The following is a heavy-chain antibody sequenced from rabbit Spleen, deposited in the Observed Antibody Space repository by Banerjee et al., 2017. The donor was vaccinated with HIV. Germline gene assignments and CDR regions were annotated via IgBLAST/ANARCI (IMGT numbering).Heavy chain of an antibody. CDR1: GFTLSSYW. V-gene: IGHV1S40*01. D-gene: IGHD4-1*01. CDR2: IYNGDGST. Sequence: QSLEESGGDLVKPGASLTLTCTASGFTLSSYWICWVRQAPGKGLEWIACIYNGDGSTYYANWAKGRFTISKTSSTTVTLQMTSLTAADTATYFCAREGGIVVAGAFDLWGQGTLVTVS. CDR3: AREGGIVVAGAFDL. J-gene: IGHJ4*01.